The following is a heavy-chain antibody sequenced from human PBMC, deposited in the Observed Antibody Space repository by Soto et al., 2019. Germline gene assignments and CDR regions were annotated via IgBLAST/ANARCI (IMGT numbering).Heavy chain of an antibody. Sequence: PSQTLSLTCAISGDSVSSNSAAWNWIRQSPSRDLEWLGRTYYRSKWYNDYAVFVKSRITVNSDTSKNQFSLPFNSVTPEDTAVYYYACVPNRGGGVNAFDIWGQGTMVTVS. D-gene: IGHD2-15*01. CDR1: GDSVSSNSAA. CDR3: ACVPNRGGGVNAFDI. V-gene: IGHV6-1*01. CDR2: TYYRSKWYN. J-gene: IGHJ3*02.